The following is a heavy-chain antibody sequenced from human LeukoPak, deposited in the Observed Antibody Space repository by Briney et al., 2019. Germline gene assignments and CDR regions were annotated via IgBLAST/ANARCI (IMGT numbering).Heavy chain of an antibody. CDR2: ISGSGDGS. J-gene: IGHJ4*02. Sequence: GGSLRLSCAASGFTFNNYAMTWVRQGPGKRLEWVSGISGSGDGSEYADSVRGRFTISRDNSKNTVFLQMDSLRAEDTAVYYCARDRFVATPEVPFDYWGQGTLVTVSS. CDR3: ARDRFVATPEVPFDY. V-gene: IGHV3-23*01. CDR1: GFTFNNYA. D-gene: IGHD4-23*01.